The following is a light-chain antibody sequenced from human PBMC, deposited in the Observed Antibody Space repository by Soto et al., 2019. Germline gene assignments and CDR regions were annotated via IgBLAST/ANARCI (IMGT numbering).Light chain of an antibody. Sequence: VMTQSPATLSVSPGERATLSCWASETVATNLAWYQQKPVQPPRLLISGASTRAAGISDRFRGSGSGTEFKLTITSLRSEDSAIYYCQQYFEWPPMTFGQGTKV. CDR1: ETVATN. CDR3: QQYFEWPPMT. J-gene: IGKJ1*01. V-gene: IGKV3-15*01. CDR2: GAS.